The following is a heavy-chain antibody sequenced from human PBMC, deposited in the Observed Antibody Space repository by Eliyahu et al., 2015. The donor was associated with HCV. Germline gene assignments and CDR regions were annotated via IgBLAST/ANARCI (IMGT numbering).Heavy chain of an antibody. V-gene: IGHV4-34*02. CDR3: AGLRGVIFYNYHAMDV. CDR1: GGSFRAFY. D-gene: IGHD3-10*01. CDR2: ITHSGST. J-gene: IGHJ6*02. Sequence: QVQLQQWGAGLLKPSYTLSLTCAVYGGSFRAFYWTWIRQPPGRGLEWIGEITHSGSTNYNPSLKSRLTISIDTSKNQFSLKLTSLTAADTAVYYCAGLRGVIFYNYHAMDVWGQGTTVTVSS.